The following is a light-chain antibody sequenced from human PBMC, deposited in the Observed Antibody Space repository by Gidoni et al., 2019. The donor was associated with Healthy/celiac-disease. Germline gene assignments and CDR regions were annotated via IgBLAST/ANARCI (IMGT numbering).Light chain of an antibody. CDR1: QSVSSY. CDR2: DAS. V-gene: IGKV3-11*01. Sequence: IVLTQSPATLSLSPGERATLSCRASQSVSSYLAWYQQKPGQAPRLLIYDASNRATGIPARVSGSGSGTDFTLTISSLEPEDFAVYYCQQRSNWPPKYTFGQGTKLEIK. J-gene: IGKJ2*01. CDR3: QQRSNWPPKYT.